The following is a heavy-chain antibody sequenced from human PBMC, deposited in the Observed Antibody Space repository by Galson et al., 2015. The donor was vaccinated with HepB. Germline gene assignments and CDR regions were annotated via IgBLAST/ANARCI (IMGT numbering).Heavy chain of an antibody. V-gene: IGHV3-21*01. CDR3: ARHLPAVAGGFREYYFDY. CDR1: GFTFSSYS. CDR2: ISSSSSYI. J-gene: IGHJ4*02. Sequence: SLRLSCAASGFTFSSYSMNWVRQAPGKGLEWVSSISSSSSYIYYADSVKGRFTISRDNAKNSLYLQMNSLRAEDTAVYYCARHLPAVAGGFREYYFDYWGQGTLVTVSS. D-gene: IGHD6-19*01.